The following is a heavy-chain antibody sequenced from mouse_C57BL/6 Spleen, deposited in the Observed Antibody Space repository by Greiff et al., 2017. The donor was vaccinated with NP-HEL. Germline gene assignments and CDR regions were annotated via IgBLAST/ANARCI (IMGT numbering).Heavy chain of an antibody. J-gene: IGHJ3*01. V-gene: IGHV1-63*01. D-gene: IGHD2-4*01. CDR2: IYPGGGYT. CDR3: ARYDYDPAWFAY. CDR1: GYTFTNYW. Sequence: VHLVESGAELVRPGTSVKMSCKASGYTFTNYWIGWAKQRPGHGLEWIGDIYPGGGYTNYNEKFKGKATLTADKSSSTAYMQFSSLTSEDSAIYYCARYDYDPAWFAYWGQGTLVTVSA.